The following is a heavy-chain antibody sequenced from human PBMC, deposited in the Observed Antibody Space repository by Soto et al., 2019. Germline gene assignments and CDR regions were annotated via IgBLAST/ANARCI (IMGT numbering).Heavy chain of an antibody. V-gene: IGHV3-11*01. Sequence: GGSLSLSCAASGFTLSDYYMRWIRQAPGKGPEWVSHISGSGNTIDYADSVKGRFTISRANATNSLHLQRNSLRVYDTAVFCLGGGSNALDYWVQGTRV. J-gene: IGHJ4*03. CDR3: GGGSNALDY. CDR2: ISGSGNTI. CDR1: GFTLSDYY. D-gene: IGHD3-16*01.